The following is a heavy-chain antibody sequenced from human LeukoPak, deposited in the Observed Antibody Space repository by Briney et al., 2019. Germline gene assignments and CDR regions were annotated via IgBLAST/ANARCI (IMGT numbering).Heavy chain of an antibody. D-gene: IGHD6-13*01. Sequence: ASVKVSCKTSGYSFTRYYIHWVRQAPGQGLEWMGWINPNSGGTNYAQKFQGRVTMTRDTSISTAYMELSRLRSDDTAVYYCARDGGSSWYYYYYGMDVWGQGTTVTVSS. J-gene: IGHJ6*02. CDR2: INPNSGGT. CDR1: GYSFTRYY. CDR3: ARDGGSSWYYYYYGMDV. V-gene: IGHV1-2*02.